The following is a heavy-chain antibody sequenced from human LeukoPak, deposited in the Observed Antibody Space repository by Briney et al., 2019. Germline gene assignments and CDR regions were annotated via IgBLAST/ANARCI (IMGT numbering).Heavy chain of an antibody. CDR3: ARDWYNSLNYFDY. V-gene: IGHV3-23*01. CDR2: ISATASNT. J-gene: IGHJ4*02. Sequence: GGSLRLSCAASGFTFSSYAMSWVRQAPGKGLEWVSAISATASNTYYADSVKGRFTISRDNSNSTLYLQMNSLRVDVTAVYYCARDWYNSLNYFDYWGQGSLVTVSS. D-gene: IGHD1-1*01. CDR1: GFTFSSYA.